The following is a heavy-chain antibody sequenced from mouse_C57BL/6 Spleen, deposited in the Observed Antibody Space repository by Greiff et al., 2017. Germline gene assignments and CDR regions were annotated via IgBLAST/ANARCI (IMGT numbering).Heavy chain of an antibody. CDR3: AQTAQGAWFAY. CDR2: IYPGDGDT. J-gene: IGHJ3*01. Sequence: VKLQQSGPELVKPGASVKISCKASGYAFSSSWMNWVKQRPGKGLDWIGRIYPGDGDTNYNGKVKGKATLTADKSSSTAYMQLSSLTSEDSAVYFCAQTAQGAWFAYWGQGTLVTVSA. D-gene: IGHD3-2*02. V-gene: IGHV1-82*01. CDR1: GYAFSSSW.